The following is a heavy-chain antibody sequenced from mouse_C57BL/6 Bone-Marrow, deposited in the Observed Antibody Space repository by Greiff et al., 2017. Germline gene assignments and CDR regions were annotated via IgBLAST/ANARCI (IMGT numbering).Heavy chain of an antibody. V-gene: IGHV5-6*01. J-gene: IGHJ4*01. Sequence: EVKVVESGGDLVKPGGSLKLSCAASGFTFSSYGMSWVRQTPDKRLEWVATISSGGSYTYYPDSVKGRFTISRDNAKNTLYLQMSSLKSEDPAMXCGARHSREGAIDYGGQGTSVTVSS. CDR2: ISSGGSYT. CDR1: GFTFSSYG. CDR3: ARHSREGAIDY.